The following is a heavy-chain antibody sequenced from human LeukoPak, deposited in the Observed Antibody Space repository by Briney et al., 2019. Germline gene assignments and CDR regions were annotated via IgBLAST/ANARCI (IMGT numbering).Heavy chain of an antibody. CDR1: GFTFSSYS. CDR3: ARSHPRKYVDY. Sequence: TGGSLRLSCAASGFTFSSYSMNWVRQAPGKGLEWVSSISSSSSYIYYADSVKGRFTISRDNAKNSLYLQMNSLRAEDTAVYYCARSHPRKYVDYWGQGTLVTVFS. CDR2: ISSSSSYI. V-gene: IGHV3-21*01. J-gene: IGHJ4*02.